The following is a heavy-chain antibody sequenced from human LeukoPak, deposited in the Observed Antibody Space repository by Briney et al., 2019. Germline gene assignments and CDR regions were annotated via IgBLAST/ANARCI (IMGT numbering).Heavy chain of an antibody. V-gene: IGHV3-21*01. CDR2: ISSSSSYI. Sequence: PGGSLRLSCAASGFTFSSYSMNWVRQAPGKGLEWVSSISSSSSYIYYADSVKGRFTISRDNAKNSLYLQMNSLRAEDTAVYYCARERGSESTRGENYFDYWGQGTLVTVSS. J-gene: IGHJ4*02. D-gene: IGHD3-10*01. CDR1: GFTFSSYS. CDR3: ARERGSESTRGENYFDY.